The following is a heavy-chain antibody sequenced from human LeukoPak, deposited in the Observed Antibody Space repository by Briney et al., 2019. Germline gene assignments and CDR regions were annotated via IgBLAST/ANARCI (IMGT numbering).Heavy chain of an antibody. J-gene: IGHJ4*02. D-gene: IGHD3-10*01. V-gene: IGHV3-7*01. CDR1: GFTFSSYW. Sequence: SGGSLRLSCAASGFTFSSYWMSWVRQAPGKGLEWVANIKQDGSEKYYVDSVKGRFTISRDNAENSLYLQMNSLRAEDTAVYYCARDSPSGWFGELPIDYWGQGTLVTVSS. CDR3: ARDSPSGWFGELPIDY. CDR2: IKQDGSEK.